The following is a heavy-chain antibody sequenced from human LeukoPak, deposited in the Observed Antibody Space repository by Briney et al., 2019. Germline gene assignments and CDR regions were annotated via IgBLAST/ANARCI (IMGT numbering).Heavy chain of an antibody. CDR2: IYTSGST. J-gene: IGHJ4*02. V-gene: IGHV4-4*07. D-gene: IGHD3-9*01. CDR3: ARWDDILTAFVY. Sequence: SETLSLTCTVSGGSISSYYWSWIRQPAGKGLEWIGRIYTSGSTNYNPSLKSRVTISIDTSKNQFSLKVSSVTAADTAVYYCARWDDILTAFVYWGQGTLVTVSS. CDR1: GGSISSYY.